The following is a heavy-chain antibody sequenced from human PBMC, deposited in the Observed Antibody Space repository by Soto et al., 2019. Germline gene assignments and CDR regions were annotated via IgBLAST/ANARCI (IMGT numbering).Heavy chain of an antibody. CDR3: ARTTTVTTRDQAFDA. D-gene: IGHD4-17*01. J-gene: IGHJ3*01. V-gene: IGHV3-33*01. Sequence: QVQLVESGGGVVQPGMSLRLSCAASGFTFSNYGMHWVRQAPGKGLEWVAVVWHDGSNEYYADSVKGRFTISRDNSKDTLFLQMDSLRVDDTAVYYCARTTTVTTRDQAFDAWGQGTMVTVSS. CDR1: GFTFSNYG. CDR2: VWHDGSNE.